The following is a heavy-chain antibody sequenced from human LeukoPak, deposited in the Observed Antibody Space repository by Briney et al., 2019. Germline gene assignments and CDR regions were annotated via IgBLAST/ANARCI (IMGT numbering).Heavy chain of an antibody. CDR1: GGSFSGYY. CDR2: INHSGST. Sequence: SETLSLTCTVYGGSFSGYYWSWIRQPPGKGLEWIGEINHSGSTNYNPSLKSRVTISVDTSKNQFSLKLSSVTAADTAVYYCARGVSGGTYYFDYWGQGTLVTVSS. CDR3: ARGVSGGTYYFDY. J-gene: IGHJ4*02. V-gene: IGHV4-34*01. D-gene: IGHD6-19*01.